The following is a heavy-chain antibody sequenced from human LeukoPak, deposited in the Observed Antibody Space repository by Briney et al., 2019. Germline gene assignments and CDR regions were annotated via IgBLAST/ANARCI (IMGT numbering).Heavy chain of an antibody. CDR3: AKDKDPPATAQPQRGYFES. V-gene: IGHV3-7*01. D-gene: IGHD2-21*02. Sequence: PGGSLRLSCAASGFTFSSYWMSWVRQAPGKGLEWVANIKQDGSEKYYVDSVKGRFTISRDNAKNSLYLQMNSLRVEATAVYFCAKDKDPPATAQPQRGYFESWGQGTLVTVSS. CDR1: GFTFSSYW. J-gene: IGHJ4*02. CDR2: IKQDGSEK.